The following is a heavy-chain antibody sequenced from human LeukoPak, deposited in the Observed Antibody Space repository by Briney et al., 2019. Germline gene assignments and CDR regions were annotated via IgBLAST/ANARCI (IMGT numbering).Heavy chain of an antibody. CDR3: ARDCSGSRDYYYYYMDV. J-gene: IGHJ6*03. V-gene: IGHV3-20*04. CDR1: GFTFDDYG. CDR2: INWNGGST. D-gene: IGHD1-14*01. Sequence: GGSMRLSCAASGFTFDDYGMSWVRQAPGKGLEWVSGINWNGGSTGYVDSGKGRFTISRDNAKNSLYLQMNSLRAEDTALYYCARDCSGSRDYYYYYMDVWGKGTTVTVSS.